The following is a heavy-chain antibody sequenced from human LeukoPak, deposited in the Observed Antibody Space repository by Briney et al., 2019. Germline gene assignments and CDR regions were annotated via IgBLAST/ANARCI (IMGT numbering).Heavy chain of an antibody. Sequence: GASVKDSSKASRYAFTSYVISWVRPAPGRGVEWMGWISAYNGNTNYAPKLQGRVTMTTDTSTSTAYMELRSLRSDDTAVYYCAREDCSGGSCYSLSLTPVFHVFDIWGQGTMVTVSS. CDR1: RYAFTSYV. J-gene: IGHJ3*02. D-gene: IGHD2-15*01. V-gene: IGHV1-18*01. CDR2: ISAYNGNT. CDR3: AREDCSGGSCYSLSLTPVFHVFDI.